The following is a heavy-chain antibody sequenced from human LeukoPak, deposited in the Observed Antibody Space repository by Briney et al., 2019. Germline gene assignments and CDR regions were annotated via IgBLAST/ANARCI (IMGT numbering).Heavy chain of an antibody. V-gene: IGHV4-39*01. Sequence: SETLSLTCTVSGGSIRSSSYYWGWIRQPPGKGLEWIGSIYYGGNTYYNPSLKSRVTISADTSKNQFSLKLSSVTAADTAVYYCARHDSSGPYNAFDIWGQGTMVTVSS. CDR1: GGSIRSSSYY. J-gene: IGHJ3*02. CDR2: IYYGGNT. CDR3: ARHDSSGPYNAFDI. D-gene: IGHD3-22*01.